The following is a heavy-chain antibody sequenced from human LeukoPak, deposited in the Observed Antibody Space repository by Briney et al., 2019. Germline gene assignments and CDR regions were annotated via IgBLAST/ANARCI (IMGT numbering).Heavy chain of an antibody. Sequence: SGGSLRLSCAASGFTFSSYWMHWVRQAPGKGLEWVANIQDDGVEKNYVESVKGRFIISRDNAKDSLFLQMSSLRDEDTALYYCARGYAAIPDWGQGTLVTVSS. V-gene: IGHV3-7*01. CDR2: IQDDGVEK. CDR3: ARGYAAIPD. CDR1: GFTFSSYW. D-gene: IGHD2-15*01. J-gene: IGHJ4*02.